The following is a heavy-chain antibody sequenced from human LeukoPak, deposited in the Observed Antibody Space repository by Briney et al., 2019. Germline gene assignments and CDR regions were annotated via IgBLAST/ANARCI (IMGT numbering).Heavy chain of an antibody. CDR2: INHSGST. J-gene: IGHJ4*02. Sequence: SETLSLTCAVYGGSSSGYYWSWIRQPPGKGLEWIREINHSGSTNYNPSLKSRVTISVDTSKNQFSLKLSSVTAADTAVYYCARSFRWVGFVVVPAAMIGGYGYWGQGTLVTVSS. V-gene: IGHV4-34*01. D-gene: IGHD2-2*01. CDR1: GGSSSGYY. CDR3: ARSFRWVGFVVVPAAMIGGYGY.